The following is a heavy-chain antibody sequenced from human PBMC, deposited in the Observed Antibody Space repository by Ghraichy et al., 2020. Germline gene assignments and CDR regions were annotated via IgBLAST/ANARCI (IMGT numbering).Heavy chain of an antibody. CDR2: IYYSGST. Sequence: SETLSLTCTVSGGSISNYYWSWIRQPPGKGLEWIGYIYYSGSTNYNPSLKSRVTISVDTSKNQFSLKLSSVTAADTAVYYCARVDYDSRSLGWGQGTMVTVSS. CDR3: ARVDYDSRSLG. CDR1: GGSISNYY. D-gene: IGHD3-22*01. V-gene: IGHV4-59*01. J-gene: IGHJ3*01.